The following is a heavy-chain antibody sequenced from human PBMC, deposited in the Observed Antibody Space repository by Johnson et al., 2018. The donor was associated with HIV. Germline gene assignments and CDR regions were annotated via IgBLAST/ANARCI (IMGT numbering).Heavy chain of an antibody. Sequence: VQLVESGGGLVKPGESLRLSCVASGFTFSNAWMSWVRQAPGRGLEWVGRIKSKTDGGTTDYAAPVKGRFTISSDDSKNTLYLQMNSLGAEDTAVYYCAKEGSTVIWGQGTMVTVSS. V-gene: IGHV3-15*05. CDR1: GFTFSNAW. CDR2: IKSKTDGGTT. J-gene: IGHJ3*01. CDR3: AKEGSTVI. D-gene: IGHD4-11*01.